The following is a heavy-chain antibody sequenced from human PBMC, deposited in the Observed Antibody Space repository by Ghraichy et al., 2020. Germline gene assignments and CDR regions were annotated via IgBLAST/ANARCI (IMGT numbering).Heavy chain of an antibody. D-gene: IGHD6-13*01. CDR2: ISGSGGST. V-gene: IGHV3-23*01. J-gene: IGHJ4*02. CDR1: GFTFSSYA. CDR3: AKQPDRLYSSSWLILY. Sequence: GGSLRLSCAASGFTFSSYAMSWVRQAPGKGLEWVSAISGSGGSTYYADSVKGRFTISRDNSKNTLYLQMNSLRAEDTAVYYCAKQPDRLYSSSWLILYWGQGTLVTVSS.